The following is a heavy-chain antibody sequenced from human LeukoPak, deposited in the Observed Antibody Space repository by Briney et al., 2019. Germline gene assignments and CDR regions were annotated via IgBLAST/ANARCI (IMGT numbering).Heavy chain of an antibody. J-gene: IGHJ6*03. CDR1: GYTFTGYG. CDR2: ISAYNGNT. D-gene: IGHD4-11*01. CDR3: ARGVTDYYYYYMDV. V-gene: IGHV1-18*01. Sequence: ASVKVSCKASGYTFTGYGISWVRQAPGQGLEWMGWISAYNGNTNYAQKLQGRVTMTIDTSTSTAYMELRSLRSDDTAVYYCARGVTDYYYYYMDVWGKGTTVTVSS.